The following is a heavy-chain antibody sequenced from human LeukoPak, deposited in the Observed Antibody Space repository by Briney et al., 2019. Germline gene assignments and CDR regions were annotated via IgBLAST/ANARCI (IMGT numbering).Heavy chain of an antibody. Sequence: PGGSLRLSCAASGFTVSTNYMSWVRRAPGKGLEWVSIIYSGGSTYYTDSVKGRFTISRDFSQNTVYLQMNSLRAEDTAVYYCAREASIVVRCSDYWGQGTLVTVSS. CDR3: AREASIVVRCSDY. CDR2: IYSGGST. CDR1: GFTVSTNY. V-gene: IGHV3-66*01. D-gene: IGHD6-6*01. J-gene: IGHJ4*02.